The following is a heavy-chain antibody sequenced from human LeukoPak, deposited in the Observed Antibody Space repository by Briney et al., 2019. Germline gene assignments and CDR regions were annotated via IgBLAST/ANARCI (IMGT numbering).Heavy chain of an antibody. CDR1: GFTFSSYW. Sequence: GGSLRLSCAASGFTFSSYWMSWVRQAPGKGLEWVANIKQDGSEKYYVDTVKGRFTISRDNAKNSLYLQMNSLRAEDTAFYYCTRDENWGHYGYFDLWGRGTLVTVSS. V-gene: IGHV3-7*01. J-gene: IGHJ2*01. CDR3: TRDENWGHYGYFDL. D-gene: IGHD7-27*01. CDR2: IKQDGSEK.